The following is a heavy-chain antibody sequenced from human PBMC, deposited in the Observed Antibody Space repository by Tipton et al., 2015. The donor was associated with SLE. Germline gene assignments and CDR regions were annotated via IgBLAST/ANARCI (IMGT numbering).Heavy chain of an antibody. CDR1: GFTFSSYA. V-gene: IGHV3-23*03. Sequence: EASGFTFSSYAMSWVRQAPGKGLEWVSVIYSGGSSTYYADSVKGRFTISRDNSKNTLYLQMNSLRAEDTAVYYCAKGGHCSGGSCYSDYWGQGTLVTVSS. D-gene: IGHD2-15*01. CDR2: IYSGGSST. J-gene: IGHJ4*02. CDR3: AKGGHCSGGSCYSDY.